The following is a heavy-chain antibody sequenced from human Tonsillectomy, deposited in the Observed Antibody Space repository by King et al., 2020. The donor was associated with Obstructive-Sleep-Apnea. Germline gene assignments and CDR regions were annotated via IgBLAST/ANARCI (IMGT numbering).Heavy chain of an antibody. Sequence: QLVQSGAEVRKPGSSVKVSCKTSGDTFNTHAITWVRQAPGQGLEWMGGIIPLFPVVNYAQKFRGRVAITADESTSTAYMELSSLRSDDTAVYYCVRDIPRGYSGSYFDYWGQGTLVTVSS. CDR3: VRDIPRGYSGSYFDY. CDR2: IIPLFPVV. D-gene: IGHD1-26*01. J-gene: IGHJ4*02. CDR1: GDTFNTHA. V-gene: IGHV1-69*12.